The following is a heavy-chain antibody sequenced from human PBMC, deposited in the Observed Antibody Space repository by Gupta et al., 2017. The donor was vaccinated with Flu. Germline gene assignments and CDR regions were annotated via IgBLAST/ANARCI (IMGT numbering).Heavy chain of an antibody. CDR3: GRVPAFGIYSDQ. CDR1: SGHY. J-gene: IGHJ4*01. D-gene: IGHD3-10*01. V-gene: IGHV3-72*01. Sequence: SGHYMDWVRQAPGKGLEWVGLIKDKPNGYATQHDASVKGRFPISRDASKNILYLQLNSLKIEDTAVYYCGRVPAFGIYSDQWRHRTLITVSS. CDR2: IKDKPNGYAT.